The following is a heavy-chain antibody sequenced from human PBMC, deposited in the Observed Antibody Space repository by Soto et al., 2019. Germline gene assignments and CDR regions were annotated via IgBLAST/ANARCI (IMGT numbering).Heavy chain of an antibody. CDR2: ISGSGGST. Sequence: GGSLRLSCAASGFTFSSYAMSWVRQAPGKGLEWISAISGSGGSTYYADSVKGRFTISRDNSKNTLYLQMNSLRAEDTAVYYCAKDQEGLYGSGSYSYPHYWGQGTLVTVSS. CDR1: GFTFSSYA. CDR3: AKDQEGLYGSGSYSYPHY. D-gene: IGHD3-10*01. J-gene: IGHJ4*02. V-gene: IGHV3-23*01.